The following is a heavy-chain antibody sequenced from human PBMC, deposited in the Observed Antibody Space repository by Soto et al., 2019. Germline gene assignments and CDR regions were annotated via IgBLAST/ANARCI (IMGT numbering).Heavy chain of an antibody. CDR1: GGSISSGGYS. D-gene: IGHD5-12*01. CDR3: ARLEMATIYFDY. J-gene: IGHJ4*02. CDR2: IYYSGST. V-gene: IGHV4-61*08. Sequence: PSETLSLTCAVSGGSISSGGYSCSWLRQPPGKGLEWIGYIYYSGSTNYNPSLKSRVTISVDTSKNQFSLKLSSVTAADTAVYYCARLEMATIYFDYWGQGTLVTVSS.